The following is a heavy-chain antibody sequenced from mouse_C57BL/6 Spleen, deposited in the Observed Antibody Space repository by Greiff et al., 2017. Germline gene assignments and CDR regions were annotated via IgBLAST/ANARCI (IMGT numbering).Heavy chain of an antibody. CDR1: GFAFSSYW. J-gene: IGHJ4*01. D-gene: IGHD2-1*01. V-gene: IGHV1-80*01. Sequence: VQLQQSGAELVKPGASVKISCKASGFAFSSYWMNWVKQRPGKGLEWIGQIYPGDGDTNYNGKFKGKATLTADKSSSTAYMQLSRLTSEDSAVYFCARGGIYYGNYYAMDYWGQGTSVTVSS. CDR2: IYPGDGDT. CDR3: ARGGIYYGNYYAMDY.